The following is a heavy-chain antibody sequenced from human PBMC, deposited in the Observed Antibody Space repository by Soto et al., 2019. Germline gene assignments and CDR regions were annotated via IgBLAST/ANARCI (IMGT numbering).Heavy chain of an antibody. Sequence: ESGGGVVQPGRSLRLSCAASGFTFSSYGMHWVRQAPGKGLEWVAVISYDGSNKYYADSVKGRFTISGDNSKNTLYLQMNSLRAEDTAVYYCAKEYSSGWLYFFDYWGQGTLVTVSS. CDR2: ISYDGSNK. CDR1: GFTFSSYG. CDR3: AKEYSSGWLYFFDY. D-gene: IGHD6-19*01. V-gene: IGHV3-30*18. J-gene: IGHJ4*02.